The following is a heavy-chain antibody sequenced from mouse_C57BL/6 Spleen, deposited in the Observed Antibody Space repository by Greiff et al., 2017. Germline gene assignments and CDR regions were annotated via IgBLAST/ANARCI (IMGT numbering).Heavy chain of an antibody. V-gene: IGHV5-16*01. J-gene: IGHJ1*03. CDR3: ARDSGNSPFDV. Sequence: EVMLVESEGGLVQPGSSMKLSCTASGFTFSDYYMAWVRQVPEKGLEWVANINYDGSSTYYLDSLKSRFIISRDNAKNILYLQMSSLKSEDTATYYCARDSGNSPFDVWGTGTTVTVSS. CDR1: GFTFSDYY. D-gene: IGHD2-1*01. CDR2: INYDGSST.